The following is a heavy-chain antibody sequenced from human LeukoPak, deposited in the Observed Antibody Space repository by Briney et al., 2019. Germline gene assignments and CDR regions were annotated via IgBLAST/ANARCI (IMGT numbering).Heavy chain of an antibody. CDR1: GGSFSGYY. D-gene: IGHD1-26*01. V-gene: IGHV4-34*01. CDR2: INRSGST. CDR3: ATVGRLEGAAFDY. Sequence: PSETLSLTCAVYGGSFSGYYWSWIRQPPGKGLEWIGEINRSGSTNYNPSLKSRVTISVDTSKNQFSLKLSSVTAADTAVYYCATVGRLEGAAFDYWGQGTLVTVSS. J-gene: IGHJ4*02.